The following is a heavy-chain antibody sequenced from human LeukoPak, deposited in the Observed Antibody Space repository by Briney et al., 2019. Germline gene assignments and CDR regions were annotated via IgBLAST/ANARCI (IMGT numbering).Heavy chain of an antibody. CDR3: VRGQARETTPGGWGSHLGR. CDR2: IDWNNGTT. J-gene: IGHJ4*02. CDR1: GITFRNNG. Sequence: GGSLRLSCTASGITFRNNGMHWVRKAPGKGLEWVSGIDWNNGTTAYAVYVKRRFTMSRDDAKSFLYLQMNRLRPEDTAVYFCVRGQARETTPGGWGSHLGRWGLGTLVTVS. V-gene: IGHV3-9*01. D-gene: IGHD4-11*01.